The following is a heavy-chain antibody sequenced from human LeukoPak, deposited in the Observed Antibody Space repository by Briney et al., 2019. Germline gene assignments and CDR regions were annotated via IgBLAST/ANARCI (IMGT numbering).Heavy chain of an antibody. D-gene: IGHD6-25*01. J-gene: IGHJ4*02. Sequence: SVKVSCKASGGTFSSYAISWVRQAPGQGLEWMGGIIPIFGTANYAQKFQGRVTITTDESTSTAYMELRSLRSDDTAVYYCARERYSNGVDYWGQGTLVTVSS. V-gene: IGHV1-69*05. CDR3: ARERYSNGVDY. CDR1: GGTFSSYA. CDR2: IIPIFGTA.